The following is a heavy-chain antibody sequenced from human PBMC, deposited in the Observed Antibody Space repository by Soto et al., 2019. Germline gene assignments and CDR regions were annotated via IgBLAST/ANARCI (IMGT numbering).Heavy chain of an antibody. V-gene: IGHV5-51*01. CDR1: GYRFSSYW. Sequence: GESLKISCKGSGYRFSSYWIAWVRQMPGKGLEWMGIIYPGDSDTRYSPSFEGQVTISADKSISTAYLQWGSLKASDSAMYYCARFLAATPGGAFDIWGQGTMDTVSS. J-gene: IGHJ3*02. CDR2: IYPGDSDT. CDR3: ARFLAATPGGAFDI. D-gene: IGHD6-25*01.